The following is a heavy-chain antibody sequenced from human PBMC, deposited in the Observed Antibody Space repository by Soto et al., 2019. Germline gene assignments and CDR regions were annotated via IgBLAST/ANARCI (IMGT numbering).Heavy chain of an antibody. CDR2: IYHSGST. CDR1: GGSISSGGYS. Sequence: QLQLQESGSGLVKPSQTLSLTCAVSGGSISSGGYSWSWIRQPPGKGLEWIGYIYHSGSTYYNPSLKMGVTVGADRSKIQFSLNLRSVTAADTDVYYCAVGGGLPRYYWGQGTLVTVSS. V-gene: IGHV4-30-2*01. CDR3: AVGGGLPRYY. J-gene: IGHJ4*02. D-gene: IGHD5-12*01.